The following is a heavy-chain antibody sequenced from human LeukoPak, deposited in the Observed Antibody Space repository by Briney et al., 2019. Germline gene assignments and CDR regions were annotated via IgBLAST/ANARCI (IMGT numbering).Heavy chain of an antibody. CDR3: ARDLVGIVGASRYFDY. D-gene: IGHD1-26*01. J-gene: IGHJ4*02. V-gene: IGHV1-69*13. CDR2: IIPIFGIA. CDR1: GGTFSSYA. Sequence: SVKVSCKASGGTFSSYAISWVRQAPGQGLEWMGGIIPIFGIANYAQKFQGRVTITADESTSTAYMELSSLRSEDTAVYYCARDLVGIVGASRYFDYWGQGTLVTVSS.